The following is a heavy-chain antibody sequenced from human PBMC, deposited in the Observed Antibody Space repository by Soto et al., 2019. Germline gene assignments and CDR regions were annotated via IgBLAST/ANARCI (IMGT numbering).Heavy chain of an antibody. J-gene: IGHJ4*02. V-gene: IGHV2-5*01. CDR2: IYWNDEA. D-gene: IGHD6-13*01. Sequence: QITLEESGPTLVRPTQTLTLTCTVPGFSLSTDAVGVAWIRQPPGKALEWLALIYWNDEARYKSSLNNRFTITKDTSKNQVVLRMTDMAPLDTATYFCAHRIAAPGRTLDYWGQGILVTVSS. CDR1: GFSLSTDAVG. CDR3: AHRIAAPGRTLDY.